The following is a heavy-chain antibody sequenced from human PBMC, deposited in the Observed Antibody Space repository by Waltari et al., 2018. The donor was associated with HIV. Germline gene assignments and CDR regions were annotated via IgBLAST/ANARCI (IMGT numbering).Heavy chain of an antibody. CDR2: MNPNSGNT. D-gene: IGHD1-26*01. CDR3: ARWTGRRFDY. CDR1: GYTFTTYD. J-gene: IGHJ4*02. Sequence: QVQLVQSGAEVKKPGASVRVSCEASGYTFTTYDVNWVRQATGQGLEWMGRMNPNSGNTAYAQKFHGRVTMTRDTSRRTAYMELRSLTSADTALYYCARWTGRRFDYWGQGTLVTVSS. V-gene: IGHV1-8*01.